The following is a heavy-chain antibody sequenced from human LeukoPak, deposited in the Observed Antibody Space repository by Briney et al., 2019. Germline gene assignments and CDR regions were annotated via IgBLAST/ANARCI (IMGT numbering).Heavy chain of an antibody. CDR1: GGSFSGYY. CDR3: ARGRRYSSSWYGFYFDY. D-gene: IGHD6-13*01. J-gene: IGHJ4*02. V-gene: IGHV4-34*01. Sequence: ETPCVTCAVYGGSFSGYYSSWIRQPPGKGLEWIGEINHSGGTNYNPSLKSRVNISVDTSKNQFSVKLSSVTAADTAVYYCARGRRYSSSWYGFYFDYWGQGTVVTVSS. CDR2: INHSGGT.